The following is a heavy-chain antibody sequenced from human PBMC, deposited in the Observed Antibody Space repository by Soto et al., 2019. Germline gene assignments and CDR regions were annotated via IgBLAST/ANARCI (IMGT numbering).Heavy chain of an antibody. V-gene: IGHV1-2*02. D-gene: IGHD1-7*01. CDR2: ISPVTGGA. CDR1: GYTFTGHY. J-gene: IGHJ4*02. CDR3: GRGRSGELVVFY. Sequence: QVQLVQSGAEVKKPGASVKVSCKASGYTFTGHYIHWLRQAPGQGPEWMGEISPVTGGAKYAQKFQGRVNMTRDTSITTVYMELTNLSPDDTAVYYCGRGRSGELVVFYWGQGTLVSVSS.